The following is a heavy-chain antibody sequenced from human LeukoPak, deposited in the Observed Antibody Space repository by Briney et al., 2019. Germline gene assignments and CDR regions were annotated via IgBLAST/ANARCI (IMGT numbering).Heavy chain of an antibody. J-gene: IGHJ4*02. CDR3: ARRVAGAGTSYFDL. Sequence: ASETLSLTCTVSGGSISSYYWSWIRQPPGKGLEWIGYIYYSGSTNYNPSLKSRVTISVDTSKNQFSLKLSSVTAADTAVYFCARRVAGAGTSYFDLWGQGTPVTVSS. V-gene: IGHV4-59*08. CDR2: IYYSGST. D-gene: IGHD1-7*01. CDR1: GGSISSYY.